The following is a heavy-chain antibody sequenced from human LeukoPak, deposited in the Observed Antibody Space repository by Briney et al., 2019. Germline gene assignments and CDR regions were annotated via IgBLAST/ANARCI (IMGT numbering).Heavy chain of an antibody. D-gene: IGHD4-17*01. CDR1: GFTFSSYA. V-gene: IGHV3-23*01. Sequence: GGSLRLSCAASGFTFSSYAMSWVRQAPGKGLEWVSAISGSGGSTYYADSVKGRFTISRDNSKNALYLQMNSLRAEDTAVYYCAKDRSGDYVSFDYWGQGTLVTVSS. CDR2: ISGSGGST. CDR3: AKDRSGDYVSFDY. J-gene: IGHJ4*02.